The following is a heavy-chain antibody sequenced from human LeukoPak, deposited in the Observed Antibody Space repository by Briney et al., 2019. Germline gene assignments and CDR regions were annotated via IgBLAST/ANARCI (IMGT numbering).Heavy chain of an antibody. V-gene: IGHV4-34*01. J-gene: IGHJ5*02. CDR1: GGSFSGYY. D-gene: IGHD5-18*01. CDR2: INHSGST. CDR3: ARRGKSRGATWIQLWTT. Sequence: SETLSLTCAVYGGSFSGYYWSWIRQPPGKGLEWIGEINHSGSTNYNPSLKSRVTISVDTSKNQFSLKLSSVTAADTAVYYCARRGKSRGATWIQLWTTWGQGTLVTVSS.